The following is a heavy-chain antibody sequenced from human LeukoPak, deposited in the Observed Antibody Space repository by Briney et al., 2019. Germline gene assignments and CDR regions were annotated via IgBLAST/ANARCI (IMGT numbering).Heavy chain of an antibody. Sequence: GGSLRLSCVVSGFTFSTSAMSWVRQAPGKGLEWVSGISESGGSTYYADSVKGRFTSSRDNSKNTLYLQMNNLRAEDTAAYYCAKGSFWGQGTLVTVSS. CDR2: ISESGGST. D-gene: IGHD3-10*01. V-gene: IGHV3-23*01. J-gene: IGHJ4*02. CDR3: AKGSF. CDR1: GFTFSTSA.